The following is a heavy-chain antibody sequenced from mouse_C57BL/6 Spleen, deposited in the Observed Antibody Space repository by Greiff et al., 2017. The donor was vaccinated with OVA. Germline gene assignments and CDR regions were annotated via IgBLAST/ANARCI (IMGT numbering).Heavy chain of an antibody. J-gene: IGHJ3*01. CDR1: GYTFTDYN. CDR2: INPNNGGT. Sequence: VQLQQSGPELVKPGASVKIPCKASGYTFTDYNMDWVKQSHGKSLEWIGDINPNNGGTIYNQKFKGKATLTVDKSSSTAYMELRSLTSEDTAVYYCARGYYYGSSYGAWFAYWGQGTLVTVSA. CDR3: ARGYYYGSSYGAWFAY. V-gene: IGHV1-18*01. D-gene: IGHD1-1*01.